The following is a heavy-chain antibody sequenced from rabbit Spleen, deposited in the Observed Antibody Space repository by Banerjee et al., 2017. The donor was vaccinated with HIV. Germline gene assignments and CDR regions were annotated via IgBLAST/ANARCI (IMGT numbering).Heavy chain of an antibody. CDR2: IDTSSVHT. CDR3: ARGEHFSVGFSAFAIYLDL. V-gene: IGHV1S40*01. J-gene: IGHJ6*01. D-gene: IGHD6-1*01. CDR1: GFDFSSSYY. Sequence: QSLEESGGDLVKPGASLTLTCKASGFDFSSSYYMCWVRQAPEKGLELIACIDTSSVHTVDATWAKGRFTISKTSSTTVTLQMTSLTAADTATYFCARGEHFSVGFSAFAIYLDLWGPGTLVTVS.